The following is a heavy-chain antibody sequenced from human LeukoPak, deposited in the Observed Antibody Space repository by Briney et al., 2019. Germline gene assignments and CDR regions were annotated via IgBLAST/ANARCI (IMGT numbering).Heavy chain of an antibody. V-gene: IGHV1-18*01. D-gene: IGHD2-2*01. Sequence: ASVKVSCKASGYTFTSYGISWVRQAPGQGLEWMGWISAYNGNTNYAQKLQGRVTMTTDTSTSTAYMELRSLRSDDTAVYYCARVCSSTSCYGYYYMDVWGKGTTVTVSS. CDR2: ISAYNGNT. CDR1: GYTFTSYG. J-gene: IGHJ6*03. CDR3: ARVCSSTSCYGYYYMDV.